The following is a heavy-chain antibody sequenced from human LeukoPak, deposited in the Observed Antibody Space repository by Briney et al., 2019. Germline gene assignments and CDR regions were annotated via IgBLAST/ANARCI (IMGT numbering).Heavy chain of an antibody. D-gene: IGHD4-23*01. V-gene: IGHV4-59*12. CDR2: IYYSGST. Sequence: SETLSLTCTVSGGSISSYYWSWIRQPPGKGLEWIGYIYYSGSTNYNPSLKSRVTISVDTSKNQFSLKLSSVTAADTAVYYCAREKVVTPYFDYWGQGTLVTVSS. CDR1: GGSISSYY. J-gene: IGHJ4*02. CDR3: AREKVVTPYFDY.